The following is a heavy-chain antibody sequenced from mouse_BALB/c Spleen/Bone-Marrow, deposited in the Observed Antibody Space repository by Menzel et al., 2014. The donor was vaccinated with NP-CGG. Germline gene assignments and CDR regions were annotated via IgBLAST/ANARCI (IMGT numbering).Heavy chain of an antibody. V-gene: IGHV7-3*02. CDR2: IRNKANGYTT. CDR1: GFTFTDYY. J-gene: IGHJ1*01. Sequence: EVKLMESGGGLVQPGSSLSLSCATSGFTFTDYYMSWVRQPPGKALEWLGFIRNKANGYTTEYSASVKGRFTVSRDNSQSILYLQMNTLRAEDSATYYCARDINVNYNWYFVVWGAGTTVTVSS. D-gene: IGHD2-1*01. CDR3: ARDINVNYNWYFVV.